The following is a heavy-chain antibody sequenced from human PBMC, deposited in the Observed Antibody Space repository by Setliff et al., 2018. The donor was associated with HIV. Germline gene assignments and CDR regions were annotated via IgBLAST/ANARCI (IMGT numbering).Heavy chain of an antibody. V-gene: IGHV4-61*09. Sequence: PSETLSLTCTVSGGSISSGSYYWSWIRQPAGKGLEWIGHIHTSRSTNYNPSLKSRVTISVDTSKNQFSQKLGYVTAADTAVYYCARQNLAATGFYLDYWGQGTLVTVSS. J-gene: IGHJ4*02. CDR2: IHTSRST. CDR1: GGSISSGSYY. D-gene: IGHD6-13*01. CDR3: ARQNLAATGFYLDY.